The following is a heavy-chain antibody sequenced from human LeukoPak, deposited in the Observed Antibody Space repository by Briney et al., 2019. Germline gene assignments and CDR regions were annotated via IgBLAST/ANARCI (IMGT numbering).Heavy chain of an antibody. V-gene: IGHV4-59*01. CDR3: ARGYFDWLSPEVNWFDP. CDR1: GGSISSYY. D-gene: IGHD3-9*01. J-gene: IGHJ5*02. Sequence: PSETLSLTCTVSGGSISSYYWSWIRQPPGKGLEWIGYIHYSGSTNYNPSLKSRVTISVDTSKNQFSLKLSSVTAADTAVYYCARGYFDWLSPEVNWFDPWGQGTLVTVSS. CDR2: IHYSGST.